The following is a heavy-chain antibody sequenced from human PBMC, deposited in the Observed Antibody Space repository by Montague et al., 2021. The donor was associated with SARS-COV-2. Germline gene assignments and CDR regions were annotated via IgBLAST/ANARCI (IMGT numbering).Heavy chain of an antibody. CDR3: ASEQYCSGGSCCYDGFDI. CDR1: GFTFSSYE. Sequence: SLRLSCAASGFTFSSYEMNLVRQAPGKGLEWVSYISSSGSTIYYADSVKGRFTISRDNAKNSLYLQMNSLRAEDTAVYYCASEQYCSGGSCCYDGFDIWGQGTMVTVSS. V-gene: IGHV3-48*03. CDR2: ISSSGSTI. D-gene: IGHD2-15*01. J-gene: IGHJ3*02.